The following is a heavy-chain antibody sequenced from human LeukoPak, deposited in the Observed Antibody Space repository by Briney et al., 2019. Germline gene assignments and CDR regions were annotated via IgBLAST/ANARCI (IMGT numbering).Heavy chain of an antibody. Sequence: SETLSLTCTVSGGSISSYYWSWIRQPAWKGLEWIGRIYTSGSTNYNPSLKSRVTMSVDTSKNQFSLKLSSVTAADTAVYYCARDHSSSWRYWYFDLWGRGTLVTVSS. CDR3: ARDHSSSWRYWYFDL. CDR2: IYTSGST. D-gene: IGHD6-13*01. V-gene: IGHV4-4*07. J-gene: IGHJ2*01. CDR1: GGSISSYY.